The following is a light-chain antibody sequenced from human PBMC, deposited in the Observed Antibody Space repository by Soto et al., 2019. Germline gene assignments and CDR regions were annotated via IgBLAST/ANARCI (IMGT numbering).Light chain of an antibody. J-gene: IGKJ1*01. V-gene: IGKV3-15*01. CDR2: GAS. CDR1: QSVSSN. CDR3: QQYNSYSVA. Sequence: EIVMTQSPATLSVSPGERATLSCRASQSVSSNLVWYQQKPGQAPRLLIYGASTRATGIPARFSGSGSGTEFTLTISSLQPDDFATYYCQQYNSYSVAFGQGTKVDIK.